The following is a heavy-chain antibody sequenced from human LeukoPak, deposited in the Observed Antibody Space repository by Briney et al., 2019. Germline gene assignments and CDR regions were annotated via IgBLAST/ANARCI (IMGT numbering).Heavy chain of an antibody. CDR3: ARDLRGGRYCSGGSCYSFGY. V-gene: IGHV1-18*01. CDR1: GYTFTSYG. J-gene: IGHJ4*02. D-gene: IGHD2-15*01. Sequence: ASVKVSCKAPGYTFTSYGVSWVRQAPGQGLEWMGSISAYNRNTNYAQKLQGRVTMTTDTSTSTAYMELRSLRSDDTAVYYCARDLRGGRYCSGGSCYSFGYWGQGTLVTVSS. CDR2: ISAYNRNT.